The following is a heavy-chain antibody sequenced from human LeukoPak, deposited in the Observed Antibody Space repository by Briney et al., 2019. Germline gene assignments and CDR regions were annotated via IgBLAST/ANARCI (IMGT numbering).Heavy chain of an antibody. V-gene: IGHV3-23*01. Sequence: GGSLRLSCAASGFTFSTYAMNWVRQAPGKGLEWVSVISGSGGSTYYADSVKGRFTISRDSSKNTLYLQMNSLRAEDTAVYYCAKSARDVDTAMVIWGQGTLVTVSS. CDR1: GFTFSTYA. CDR2: ISGSGGST. D-gene: IGHD5-18*01. CDR3: AKSARDVDTAMVI. J-gene: IGHJ4*02.